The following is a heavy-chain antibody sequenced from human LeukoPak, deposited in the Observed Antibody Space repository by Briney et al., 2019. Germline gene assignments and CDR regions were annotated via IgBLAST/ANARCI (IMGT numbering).Heavy chain of an antibody. CDR2: ISSSGSTI. Sequence: PGGSLRLSCAAPGFIFSSYEMNLVRQAPGEGLEWVSYISSSGSTIYYADSVKGRFTISRDNAKNSLYLQMNSLRAEDTAVYYCARASSGAKVYWGQGTLVTVSS. D-gene: IGHD4-17*01. CDR1: GFIFSSYE. J-gene: IGHJ4*02. V-gene: IGHV3-48*03. CDR3: ARASSGAKVY.